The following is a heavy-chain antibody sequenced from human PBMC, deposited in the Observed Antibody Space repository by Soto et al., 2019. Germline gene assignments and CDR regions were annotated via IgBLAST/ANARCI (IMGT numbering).Heavy chain of an antibody. V-gene: IGHV1-69*01. CDR2: IIPIFGTA. D-gene: IGHD2-15*01. CDR1: GGTFSSYA. J-gene: IGHJ4*02. Sequence: QVQLVQSGAEVKKPGSSVKVSCKASGGTFSSYAISWVRQAPGQGLEWMGGIIPIFGTANYTQKFQGRVTMTADEFKSTTHREQSRVITGDTAGYYCASRYCSGGSRYSPIDYWGQGTMVIVSS. CDR3: ASRYCSGGSRYSPIDY.